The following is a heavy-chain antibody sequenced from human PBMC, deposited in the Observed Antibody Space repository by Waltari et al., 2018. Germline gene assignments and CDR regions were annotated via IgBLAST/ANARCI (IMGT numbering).Heavy chain of an antibody. CDR3: ARDRAGTEQKYYYYYYGMDV. Sequence: QLQLQESGPGLVKPSETLSLTCTVSGGSISSSSYYWGWIRKPPGKGLEWIGSIYYSGSTYYNPSLKSRVTISVDTSKNQFSLKLSSVTAADTAVYYCARDRAGTEQKYYYYYYGMDVWGQGTTVTVSS. D-gene: IGHD1-1*01. V-gene: IGHV4-39*07. CDR1: GGSISSSSYY. CDR2: IYYSGST. J-gene: IGHJ6*02.